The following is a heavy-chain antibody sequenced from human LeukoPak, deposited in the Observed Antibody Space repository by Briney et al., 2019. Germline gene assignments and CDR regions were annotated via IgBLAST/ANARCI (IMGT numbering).Heavy chain of an antibody. J-gene: IGHJ4*02. D-gene: IGHD3-22*01. CDR2: IYYSGST. Sequence: RASETLSLTCIVSGGSVSSGNYYWSWIRQPPGKGLDWIGYIYYSGSTNYNPSLKSRVTISVDTSKNQFSLRLSSVTAADTAVYYCARDPSGYFNYWGQGTLATVSS. V-gene: IGHV4-61*01. CDR1: GGSVSSGNYY. CDR3: ARDPSGYFNY.